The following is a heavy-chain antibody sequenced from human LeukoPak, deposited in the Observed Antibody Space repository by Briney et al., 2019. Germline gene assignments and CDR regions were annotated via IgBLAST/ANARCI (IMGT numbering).Heavy chain of an antibody. CDR1: GGSISSSSYY. J-gene: IGHJ5*02. CDR3: AREGLNMVRGVIPKEAWGWFDP. D-gene: IGHD3-10*01. Sequence: SETLSLTCTVSGGSISSSSYYWGWIRQPPGKGLEWIGSIYYSGSTNYNPSLKTRVTLSVDTSKNQFSLKLRSVTAADTAVYYCAREGLNMVRGVIPKEAWGWFDPWGQGTLVTVSS. CDR2: IYYSGST. V-gene: IGHV4-39*07.